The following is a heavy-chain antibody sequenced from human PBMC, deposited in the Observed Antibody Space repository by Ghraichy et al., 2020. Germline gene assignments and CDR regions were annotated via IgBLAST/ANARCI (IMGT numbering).Heavy chain of an antibody. J-gene: IGHJ3*02. CDR1: GFTFSSFR. D-gene: IGHD2-21*01. Sequence: GGSLRLSCAASGFTFSSFRMAWVRQAPGKGLEWVSSIRSGSAYIYSADSVKGRFTISRDNANKVLYLQMNSLRAEDTAVYYCARDVGVIWAFDIWGQGTLVSVS. CDR3: ARDVGVIWAFDI. CDR2: IRSGSAYI. V-gene: IGHV3-21*01.